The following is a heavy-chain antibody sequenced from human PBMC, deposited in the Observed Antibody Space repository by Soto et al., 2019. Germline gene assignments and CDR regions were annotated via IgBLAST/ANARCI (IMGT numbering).Heavy chain of an antibody. D-gene: IGHD6-6*01. CDR3: ARVFQLVLDY. Sequence: SETLSLTCTVSGGSISSGDYYWSWIRQPPGKGLEWIGYIYYSGSTYYNPSLKSRVTISVDTSKNQFSLKLSSVTAADTAVYYCARVFQLVLDYWGQGTLVTSPQ. J-gene: IGHJ4*02. CDR1: GGSISSGDYY. V-gene: IGHV4-30-4*01. CDR2: IYYSGST.